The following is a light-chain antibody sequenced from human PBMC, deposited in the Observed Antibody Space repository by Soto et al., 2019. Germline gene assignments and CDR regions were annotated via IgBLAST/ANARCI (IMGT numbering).Light chain of an antibody. CDR1: QSVIIS. V-gene: IGKV3-15*01. CDR3: QQYNNWPPLT. CDR2: AAS. Sequence: EIVLTQSPATLSLSPGERATLSCRASQSVIISLAWYQQKPGQAPRLLIYAASTRATGIPARFSGSGSATEFTLTISSLQSEDFAVYYCQQYNNWPPLTFGGGTKVEIK. J-gene: IGKJ4*01.